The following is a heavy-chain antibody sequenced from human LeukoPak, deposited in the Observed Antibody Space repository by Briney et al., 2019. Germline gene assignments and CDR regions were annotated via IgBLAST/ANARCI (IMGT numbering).Heavy chain of an antibody. J-gene: IGHJ3*02. V-gene: IGHV1-46*01. Sequence: ASVTVSCKASGYTFTSYYMHWVRQAPGQGLEWMGIINPSGGSTSYAQKFQGRVTMTRDMSTSTVYMELSSLRSEDTAVYYCAREREHYDSRGFHDAFDIWGQGTMVTVSS. CDR3: AREREHYDSRGFHDAFDI. D-gene: IGHD3-22*01. CDR2: INPSGGST. CDR1: GYTFTSYY.